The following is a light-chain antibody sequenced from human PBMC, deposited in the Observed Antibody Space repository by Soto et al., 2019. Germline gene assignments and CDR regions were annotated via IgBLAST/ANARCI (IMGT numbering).Light chain of an antibody. Sequence: QSVLTQPASVSGSPGQSITISCGGTTSDIGANNFVSWYQQRPGKAPKVIIYEVSNRPSGVSYRFSGSKSGSTASLTISGLQAEDEALYSCNAYTNTGARVFGTGTKVTVL. J-gene: IGLJ1*01. CDR2: EVS. CDR1: TSDIGANNF. V-gene: IGLV2-14*01. CDR3: NAYTNTGARV.